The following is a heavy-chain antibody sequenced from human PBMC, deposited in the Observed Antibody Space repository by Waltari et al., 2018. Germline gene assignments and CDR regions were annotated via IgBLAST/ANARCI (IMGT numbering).Heavy chain of an antibody. D-gene: IGHD3-16*01. CDR3: AREEYGASFWEN. Sequence: QVLLQESRPGLVKPSQTLSLTCTVSGASTSDGNYYWNWIRQPPGKGLEWIGYKYYAGSYYYNPSLKSRVAVSVDTSTNQVSLDLRSVTAADTAVYYCAREEYGASFWENGGQGIQVTV. V-gene: IGHV4-30-4*08. J-gene: IGHJ4*02. CDR2: KYYAGSY. CDR1: GASTSDGNYY.